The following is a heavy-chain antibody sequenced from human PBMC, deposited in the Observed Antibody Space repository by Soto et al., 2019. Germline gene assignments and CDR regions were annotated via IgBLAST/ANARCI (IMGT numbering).Heavy chain of an antibody. CDR3: ARGRRRYSGYGTPNY. V-gene: IGHV4-34*01. CDR1: GGSFSGYY. CDR2: INHSGST. J-gene: IGHJ4*02. D-gene: IGHD5-12*01. Sequence: QVQLQQWGAGLLKPSETLSLTCAVYGGSFSGYYWSWIRQPPGKGLEWIGEINHSGSTNYNPSLTSRVTISVDTSKDQFPLKLSSVTAADTAVYYCARGRRRYSGYGTPNYWGQGTLVTVSS.